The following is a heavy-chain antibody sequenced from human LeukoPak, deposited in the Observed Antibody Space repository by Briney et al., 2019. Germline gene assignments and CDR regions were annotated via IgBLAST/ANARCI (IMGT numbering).Heavy chain of an antibody. CDR2: INPNSGGT. CDR1: GYTFTGYY. J-gene: IGHJ4*02. Sequence: ASVKVSRKASGYTFTGYYMHWVRQAPGQGLEWMGWINPNSGGTNYAQKFQGRVTMTRDTSISTAYMELSRLRSDDTAVYYCARDYYYDSSGYDDYWGQGTLVTVSS. CDR3: ARDYYYDSSGYDDY. V-gene: IGHV1-2*02. D-gene: IGHD3-22*01.